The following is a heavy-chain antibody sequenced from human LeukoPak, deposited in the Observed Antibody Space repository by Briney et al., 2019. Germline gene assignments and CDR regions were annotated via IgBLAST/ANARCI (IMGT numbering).Heavy chain of an antibody. CDR3: ARSCSGGTCNFPKFEP. CDR2: INWNGGST. Sequence: GGSLRLSCAASGFTFDDYGMSWVRQAPGKGLEWVSGINWNGGSTGYADSVKGRFTVSRDNAKNSLYLQMNSQRAEDTAVYYCARSCSGGTCNFPKFEPWGQGTLVTVSS. J-gene: IGHJ5*02. CDR1: GFTFDDYG. D-gene: IGHD2-15*01. V-gene: IGHV3-20*04.